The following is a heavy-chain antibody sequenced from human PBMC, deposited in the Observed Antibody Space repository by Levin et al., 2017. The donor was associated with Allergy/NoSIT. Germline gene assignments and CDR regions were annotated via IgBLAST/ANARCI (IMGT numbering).Heavy chain of an antibody. CDR1: GGSISNYY. V-gene: IGHV4-59*01. D-gene: IGHD3-16*01. Sequence: SETLSLTCTVSGGSISNYYWSWIRQPPGKGLEYIGNIFYNGHTNHNPSLKSRVAMSVDTSKNEFSLKLSSVTDADTAVYFCARGDAFGGVIDSWGQGILVTVSS. CDR3: ARGDAFGGVIDS. CDR2: IFYNGHT. J-gene: IGHJ5*01.